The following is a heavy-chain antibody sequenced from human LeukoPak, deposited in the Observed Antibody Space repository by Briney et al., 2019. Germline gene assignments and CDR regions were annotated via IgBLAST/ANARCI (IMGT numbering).Heavy chain of an antibody. J-gene: IGHJ4*02. Sequence: SETLSLTCTVSGDSIGRYYWAWIRQPPGKGLEWIGYIYYSGTTKYNPSLKSRFTISVDTSKSQFSLNVRSVTAADTAVYCCARATLSDTDAFDYWGQGTLVTVSS. CDR3: ARATLSDTDAFDY. V-gene: IGHV4-59*08. CDR2: IYYSGTT. CDR1: GDSIGRYY. D-gene: IGHD5-18*01.